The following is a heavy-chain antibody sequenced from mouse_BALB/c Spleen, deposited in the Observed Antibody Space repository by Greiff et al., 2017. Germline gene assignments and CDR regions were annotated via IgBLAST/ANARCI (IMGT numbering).Heavy chain of an antibody. D-gene: IGHD2-12*01. V-gene: IGHV1-69*02. J-gene: IGHJ4*01. Sequence: QVQLQQPGAELVRPGASVKLSCKASGYTFTSYWINWVKQWPGQGLEWIGNIYPSDSYTNYNQKFKDKATLTVDKSSSTAYMQLSSPTSEDSAVYYCTRSSHDSYAMDYWGQGTSVTVSS. CDR1: GYTFTSYW. CDR3: TRSSHDSYAMDY. CDR2: IYPSDSYT.